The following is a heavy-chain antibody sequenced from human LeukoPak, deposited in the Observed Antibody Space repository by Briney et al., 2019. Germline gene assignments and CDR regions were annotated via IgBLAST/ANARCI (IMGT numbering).Heavy chain of an antibody. CDR2: INHSGST. CDR3: ARAAHPKRTTDAFDI. D-gene: IGHD4-11*01. CDR1: GGSFSGYY. Sequence: TASETLSLTCAVYGGSFSGYYWSWIRQPPGKGLEWIGEINHSGSTNYNPSLKSRVTISVDTSKNQFSLKLSSVTAADTAVYYCARAAHPKRTTDAFDIWGQGTMVTVSS. V-gene: IGHV4-34*01. J-gene: IGHJ3*02.